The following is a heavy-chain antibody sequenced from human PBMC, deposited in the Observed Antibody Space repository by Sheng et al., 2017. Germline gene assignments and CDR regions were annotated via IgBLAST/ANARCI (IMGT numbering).Heavy chain of an antibody. CDR3: AREYHYYESGGYYFDY. CDR1: GGSISSNSHF. CDR2: IYYSGST. Sequence: QLQLQESGPGLVKPSETLSLTCTVSGGSISSNSHFWGWICQPPGKGLEWIGSIYYSGSTYYNSSLKSRITISVDTSKNQFSLKLTSMTAADTAVYYCAREYHYYESGGYYFDYWGQGTLVTV. V-gene: IGHV4-39*07. D-gene: IGHD3-22*01. J-gene: IGHJ4*02.